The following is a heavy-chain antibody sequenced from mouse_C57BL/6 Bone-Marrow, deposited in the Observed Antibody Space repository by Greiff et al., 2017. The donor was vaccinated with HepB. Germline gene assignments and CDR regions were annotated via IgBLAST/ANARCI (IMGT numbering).Heavy chain of an antibody. V-gene: IGHV1-59*01. CDR3: ARPQGAMDY. Sequence: QVQLQQPGAELVRPGTSVKLSCKASGYTFTSYWMHWVKQRPGQGLEWIGVIDPSDSYTNYNQKFKGKATLTVDTSSSTAYMQLSSLTSEDSAVYDCARPQGAMDYWGQGTSVTVSS. J-gene: IGHJ4*01. CDR1: GYTFTSYW. CDR2: IDPSDSYT.